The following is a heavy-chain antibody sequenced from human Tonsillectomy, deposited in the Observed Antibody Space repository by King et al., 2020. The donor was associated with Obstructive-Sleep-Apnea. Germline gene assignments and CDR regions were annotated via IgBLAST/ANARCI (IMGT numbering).Heavy chain of an antibody. J-gene: IGHJ4*02. V-gene: IGHV3-9*01. CDR1: GFNLDDYA. CDR3: AKDMGFDTGGGFDY. Sequence: QLVQSGGGLVQPGRSLRLSCAASGFNLDDYAMHWVRQVPGKGLEWVSGISWNSGNIGYADSVKGRFTITRDNAKNSLYLQMNSLRAEGTALYYCAKDMGFDTGGGFDYWGQGALVTVFS. CDR2: ISWNSGNI. D-gene: IGHD1-26*01.